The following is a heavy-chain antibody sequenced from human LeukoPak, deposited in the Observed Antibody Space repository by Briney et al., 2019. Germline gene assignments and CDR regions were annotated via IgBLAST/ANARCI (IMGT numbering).Heavy chain of an antibody. V-gene: IGHV4-34*01. J-gene: IGHJ4*02. CDR3: ARGSPGSVDY. Sequence: SETLSHTCAVYGGSFSGYYWSWIRQPPGKGLEWIGEINHSGSTNYNPSLKSRVTISVDTSKNQFSLKLSSVTAADTAVYYCARGSPGSVDYWGQGTLVTVSS. CDR1: GGSFSGYY. D-gene: IGHD5-12*01. CDR2: INHSGST.